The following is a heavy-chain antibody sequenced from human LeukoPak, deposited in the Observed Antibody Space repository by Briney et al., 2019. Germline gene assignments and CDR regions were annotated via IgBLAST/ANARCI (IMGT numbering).Heavy chain of an antibody. CDR2: ISAYNGNT. CDR3: ARADIVVVPAAIVISWFDP. V-gene: IGHV1-18*01. J-gene: IGHJ5*02. Sequence: ASVKVSCKASGYTFTSYGISWVRQAPGQGLEWMGWISAYNGNTNYAQKLQGRVTMTTDTSTSTAYMELSSLRSEDTAVYYCARADIVVVPAAIVISWFDPWGQGTLVTVSS. CDR1: GYTFTSYG. D-gene: IGHD2-2*01.